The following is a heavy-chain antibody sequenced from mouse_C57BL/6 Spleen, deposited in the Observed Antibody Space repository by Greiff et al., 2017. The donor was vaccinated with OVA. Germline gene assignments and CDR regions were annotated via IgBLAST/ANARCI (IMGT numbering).Heavy chain of an antibody. CDR1: GYTFPSYW. CDR3: ARSDYGSSWFAY. V-gene: IGHV1-69*01. D-gene: IGHD1-1*01. Sequence: QVQLQQPGAELVMPGASVKLSCKASGYTFPSYWMHWVKQRPGQGLEWIGEIDPSDSYTNYNQKFKGKSTLTVDKSSSTAYMQLSSLTSEDSAVYYCARSDYGSSWFAYWGQGTLVTVSA. CDR2: IDPSDSYT. J-gene: IGHJ3*01.